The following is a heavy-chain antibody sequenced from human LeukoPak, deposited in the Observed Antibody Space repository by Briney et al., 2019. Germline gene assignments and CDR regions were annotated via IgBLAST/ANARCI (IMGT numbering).Heavy chain of an antibody. CDR1: GFTFRTYA. CDR3: ANWIGSSSRDY. D-gene: IGHD6-6*01. Sequence: QSGGSLRLSCAAPGFTFRTYALIGVGRAQGKGWEWVSGINSNGDEIYYADSVRGRFTISRDNSNNALYLQMDSLRAEDTAVYYCANWIGSSSRDYWGQGTLVTVSS. CDR2: INSNGDEI. J-gene: IGHJ4*02. V-gene: IGHV3-23*01.